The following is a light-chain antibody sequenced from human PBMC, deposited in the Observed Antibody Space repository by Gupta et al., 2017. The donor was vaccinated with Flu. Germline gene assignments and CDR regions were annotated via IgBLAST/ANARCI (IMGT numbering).Light chain of an antibody. CDR3: AAWDDSLNGQEV. CDR2: SSK. J-gene: IGLJ1*01. V-gene: IGLV1-44*01. Sequence: VTITCSGRTSNVGSNAVNWYQQVPGTSPKLLIYSSKQRPSGVPDRFAGSKSGTSASLAIRGLQSEDEAEYYCAAWDDSLNGQEVFGTGTKVTVL. CDR1: TSNVGSNA.